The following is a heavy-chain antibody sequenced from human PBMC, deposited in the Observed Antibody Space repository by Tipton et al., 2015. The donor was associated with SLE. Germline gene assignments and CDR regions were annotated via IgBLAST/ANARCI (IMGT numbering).Heavy chain of an antibody. CDR3: AKEGVTGGAFDI. V-gene: IGHV3-23*03. CDR1: GFTFSSYA. J-gene: IGHJ3*02. Sequence: SLRLSCAASGFTFSSYAMSWVRQAPGKGLERVSVIYSGGSTYYADSVKGRFTISRDNSKNTLYLQMNSLRAEDTAVYYCAKEGVTGGAFDIWGQGSIVTVSS. D-gene: IGHD3-10*01. CDR2: IYSGGST.